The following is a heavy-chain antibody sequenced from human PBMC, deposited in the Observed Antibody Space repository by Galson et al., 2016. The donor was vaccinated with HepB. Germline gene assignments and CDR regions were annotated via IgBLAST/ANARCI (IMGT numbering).Heavy chain of an antibody. J-gene: IGHJ4*02. D-gene: IGHD4-17*01. V-gene: IGHV4-39*01. CDR1: GGSIGSNPYY. Sequence: ETLSLTCTVSGGSIGSNPYYWGWIRQPPGKGLEWIGSFYYRGSTYYSPSLRSRVTIYADTTKNQFSLKLSSVTAADTALYYCGRSITLSVTSPFDYWGQGTLVTVSS. CDR3: GRSITLSVTSPFDY. CDR2: FYYRGST.